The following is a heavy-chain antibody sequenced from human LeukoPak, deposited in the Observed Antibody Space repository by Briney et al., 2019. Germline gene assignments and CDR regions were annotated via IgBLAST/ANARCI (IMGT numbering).Heavy chain of an antibody. J-gene: IGHJ4*02. CDR1: GGSISSYY. CDR2: IYYSGST. V-gene: IGHV4-59*01. Sequence: PSETLSLTCTVSGGSISSYYWSWIRRPPGKGLEWIGYIYYSGSTNYKPSLKSRVTISVETSKNQFSLKLRSVTAADTAVYYCARVTGYMIEDYFDYWGQGTLVTVSS. D-gene: IGHD3-22*01. CDR3: ARVTGYMIEDYFDY.